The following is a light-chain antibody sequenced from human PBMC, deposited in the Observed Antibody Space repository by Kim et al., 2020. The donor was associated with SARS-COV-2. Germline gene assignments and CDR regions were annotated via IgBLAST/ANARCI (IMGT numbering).Light chain of an antibody. CDR3: QSYDSSLSGSRV. V-gene: IGLV1-40*01. Sequence: LTISCTGRSSNIGAGYDVHWYQQLPGTAPKHLIYGNSNRPSGVPDRFSGSKSGTSASLAITGLQAEDEADYYCQSYDSSLSGSRVFGGGTQLTVL. J-gene: IGLJ2*01. CDR1: SSNIGAGYD. CDR2: GNS.